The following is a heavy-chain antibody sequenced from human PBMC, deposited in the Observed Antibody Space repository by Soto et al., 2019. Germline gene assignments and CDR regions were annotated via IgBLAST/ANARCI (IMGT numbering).Heavy chain of an antibody. V-gene: IGHV1-69*13. CDR2: IIPIFGTA. CDR1: GGTFSSYA. D-gene: IGHD3-10*01. CDR3: AAAFSGIWCYYYYGMDV. J-gene: IGHJ6*02. Sequence: SVKVSCKASGGTFSSYAISWVRQAPGQGLEWMGGIIPIFGTANYAQKFQGRVTITADESTSTAYMELSSLRSEDTAVYYCAAAFSGIWCYYYYGMDVWGQGTTVTVSS.